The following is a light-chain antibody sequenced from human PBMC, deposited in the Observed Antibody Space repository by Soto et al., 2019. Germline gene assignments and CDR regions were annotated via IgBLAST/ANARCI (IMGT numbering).Light chain of an antibody. V-gene: IGLV2-14*01. CDR1: SSDVVGYNY. CDR3: SSYAGSSNV. Sequence: QSVLTQPASVSASPGQSITISCTGASSDVVGYNYVSWYQQFPGRAPTLILYEVSHRPSGVSYRFSGSKSGNTASLTISGLQAEDEADYYCSSYAGSSNVFGTGTKVTVL. CDR2: EVS. J-gene: IGLJ1*01.